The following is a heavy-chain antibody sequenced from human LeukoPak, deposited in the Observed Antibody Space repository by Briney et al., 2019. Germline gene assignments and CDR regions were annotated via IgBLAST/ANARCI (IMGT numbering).Heavy chain of an antibody. J-gene: IGHJ4*02. V-gene: IGHV3-30*18. CDR2: MSYDGNNK. Sequence: GGSLRLSCVASGFTFSTYAMSWVRQAPGKGLEWVAVMSYDGNNKYHADSVKGRFTISRDNSRNTLYLQMDSLRAEDTAVYYCAKVREVLFRGPQDYWGQGTLVTVSA. D-gene: IGHD3-10*01. CDR3: AKVREVLFRGPQDY. CDR1: GFTFSTYA.